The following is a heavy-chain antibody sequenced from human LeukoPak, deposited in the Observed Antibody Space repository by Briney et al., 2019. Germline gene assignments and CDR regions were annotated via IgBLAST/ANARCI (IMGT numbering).Heavy chain of an antibody. D-gene: IGHD3-10*01. CDR3: ARYQGRGYYGSGTILGWFDP. CDR2: ISAYNGNT. J-gene: IGHJ5*02. CDR1: GYTFTSNG. Sequence: ASVKVSCKASGYTFTSNGISWVRQAPGQGLEWMGWISAYNGNTNYAQKLQGRVTMTTDTSTSTAYMELRRLRSDDTVVYYCARYQGRGYYGSGTILGWFDPWGQGTLVTVSS. V-gene: IGHV1-18*01.